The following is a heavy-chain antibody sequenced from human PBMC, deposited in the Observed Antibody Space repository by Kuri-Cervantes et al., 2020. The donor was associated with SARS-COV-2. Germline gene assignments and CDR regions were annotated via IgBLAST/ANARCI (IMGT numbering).Heavy chain of an antibody. D-gene: IGHD3-10*01. Sequence: ASVKVSCKAYGYNFSAFRVYYMYWVRQAPGQGLEWMGWINPNSGGTNYAQKFQGWVTMTRDTSISTAYMELSRLRSDDTAVYYCARGMVRGIIQNYYYAMDVWGQGTTVTVSS. V-gene: IGHV1-2*04. CDR1: GYNFSAFRVYY. J-gene: IGHJ6*02. CDR2: INPNSGGT. CDR3: ARGMVRGIIQNYYYAMDV.